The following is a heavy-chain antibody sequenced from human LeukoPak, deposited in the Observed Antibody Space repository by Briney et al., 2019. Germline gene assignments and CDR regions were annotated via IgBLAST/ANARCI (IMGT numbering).Heavy chain of an antibody. D-gene: IGHD3-10*01. V-gene: IGHV3-23*01. J-gene: IGHJ4*02. CDR1: GFTFSSYA. Sequence: PGGSLRLSCAASGFTFSSYAMSWVRQAPGKGLEWVSAISGSGGSTYYADSVKGRFTISRDNSKNTLYLQMNGLRAEDTAVYYCAKGANYYGSGSYDYWGQGTLVTVSS. CDR3: AKGANYYGSGSYDY. CDR2: ISGSGGST.